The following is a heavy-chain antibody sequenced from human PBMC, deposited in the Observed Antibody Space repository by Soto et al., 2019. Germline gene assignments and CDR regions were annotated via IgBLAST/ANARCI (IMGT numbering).Heavy chain of an antibody. V-gene: IGHV3-23*01. CDR1: GFTFSSYA. CDR3: ADRVGYCSSTSCYAMVS. Sequence: PGGSLRLSCAASGFTFSSYAMSWVRQAPGKGLEWVSAISGSGGSTYYADSVKGRFTISRDNSKNTLYLQMNSLRAEDTAVYYCADRVGYCSSTSCYAMVSWGQGTLVTVSS. D-gene: IGHD2-2*01. CDR2: ISGSGGST. J-gene: IGHJ5*02.